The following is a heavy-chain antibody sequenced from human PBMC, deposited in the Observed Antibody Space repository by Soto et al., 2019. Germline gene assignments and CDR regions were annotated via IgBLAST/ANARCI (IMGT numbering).Heavy chain of an antibody. J-gene: IGHJ5*02. Sequence: QVQLVQSGGEVKRPGASVKVSCKTSGYTFSNYGITWVRQAPGQPLEWLGWISLYSDGTNYAQKFQGRVSMTTDTSTTTAYMELRSLRSDDTAVYYCARVVPGAEAWFGPWGQXTLVXXXS. D-gene: IGHD2-2*01. CDR2: ISLYSDGT. V-gene: IGHV1-18*01. CDR1: GYTFSNYG. CDR3: ARVVPGAEAWFGP.